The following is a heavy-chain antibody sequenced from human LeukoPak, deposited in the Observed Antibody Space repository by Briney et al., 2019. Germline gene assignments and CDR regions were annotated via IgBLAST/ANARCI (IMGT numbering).Heavy chain of an antibody. CDR2: ISSSISYI. CDR3: ARCPYARDYYYYYMDV. J-gene: IGHJ6*03. V-gene: IGHV3-21*01. CDR1: GFNFSSYI. Sequence: MTGGSLRHSCSASGFNFSSYIMNTVRQATGWGVEWDSSISSSISYIYYPDSVKGRFTISRDNAKNSLYLQMNSLRAEDTAVYYCARCPYARDYYYYYMDVWGKGTTVTVSS. D-gene: IGHD2-2*01.